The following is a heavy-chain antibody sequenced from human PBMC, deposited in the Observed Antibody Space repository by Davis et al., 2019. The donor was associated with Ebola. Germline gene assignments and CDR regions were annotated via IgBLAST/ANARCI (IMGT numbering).Heavy chain of an antibody. J-gene: IGHJ4*02. Sequence: GGSLRLSCAASGFTFSSYGMHWVRQAPGKGLECVAVISYDGNQKYYADSVKGRFTISRDNAKNTMYLQMNSLRADDTAVYYCARASTWEMLDYWGQGTPVTVSS. CDR1: GFTFSSYG. CDR3: ARASTWEMLDY. CDR2: ISYDGNQK. D-gene: IGHD1-26*01. V-gene: IGHV3-30*03.